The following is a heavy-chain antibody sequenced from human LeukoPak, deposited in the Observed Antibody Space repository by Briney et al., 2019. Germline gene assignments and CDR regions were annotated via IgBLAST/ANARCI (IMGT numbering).Heavy chain of an antibody. J-gene: IGHJ4*02. V-gene: IGHV1-18*01. CDR1: GGTFSSYG. D-gene: IGHD3-22*01. CDR3: ARDPFGYYYDSSGPPGY. CDR2: ISAYNGNT. Sequence: ASVKVSCKASGGTFSSYGISWVRQAPGQGLEWMGWISAYNGNTNYAQKLQGRVTMTTDTSTSTAYMELRSLRSDDTAVYYCARDPFGYYYDSSGPPGYWGQGTLVTVSS.